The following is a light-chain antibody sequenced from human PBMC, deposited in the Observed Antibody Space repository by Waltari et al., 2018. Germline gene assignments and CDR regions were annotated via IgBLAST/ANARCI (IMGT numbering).Light chain of an antibody. CDR2: RNN. CDR1: SSNIGSNY. Sequence: QSVLTQPPSASGTPGQRVTISCSGSSSNIGSNYVYWYQQPPGTAPKPLIYRNNPRPSGVPDRFSGSKSGTSASLAISGLRSEDEADYYCAAWDDSLSGPVFGGGTKLTVL. V-gene: IGLV1-47*01. CDR3: AAWDDSLSGPV. J-gene: IGLJ2*01.